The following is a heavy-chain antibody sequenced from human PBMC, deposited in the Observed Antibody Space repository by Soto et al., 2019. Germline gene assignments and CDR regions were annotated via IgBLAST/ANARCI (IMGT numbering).Heavy chain of an antibody. V-gene: IGHV4-30-4*01. CDR3: SRGQSRDKVDY. CDR2: IYNGGTT. Sequence: QVQLQESGPGLVKPSQTLSLTCTVSGGSINTVNYYWSWIRQSPDKGLEWIGHIYNGGTTYNNPSITSRVTIAVYTSNNQFSLKLSSVSAADPAVFSCSRGQSRDKVDYWGQGTLVTVSS. J-gene: IGHJ4*02. CDR1: GGSINTVNYY. D-gene: IGHD3-10*01.